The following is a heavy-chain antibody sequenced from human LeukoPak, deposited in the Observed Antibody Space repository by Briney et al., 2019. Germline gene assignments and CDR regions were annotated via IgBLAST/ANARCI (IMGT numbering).Heavy chain of an antibody. CDR2: INSDGSVT. V-gene: IGHV3-74*01. D-gene: IGHD1-26*01. CDR1: GFTFSSYW. Sequence: GGSLRLSCAASGFTFSSYWMHWVRHAPGKGLLWVSRINSDGSVTTYADSVKGRFTISRDNAKNTLYLQMNSLRAEDTAVYYCTRATGSFYGLGYGGQGTLVTVSS. J-gene: IGHJ4*02. CDR3: TRATGSFYGLGY.